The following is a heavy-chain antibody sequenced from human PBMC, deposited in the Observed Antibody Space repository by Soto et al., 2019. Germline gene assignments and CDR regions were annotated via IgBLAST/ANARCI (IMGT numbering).Heavy chain of an antibody. Sequence: GGSLRLSCAASGFIFRDWFMSWIRQAPGKGLEWISYISKDSGRATRYADSVRGRFTISRDNAKNSLYLQMNSLRAEDTAVYYCARDRNGWAQVADYWGQGTLVTVSS. CDR2: ISKDSGRAT. D-gene: IGHD6-19*01. V-gene: IGHV3-11*01. CDR3: ARDRNGWAQVADY. J-gene: IGHJ4*02. CDR1: GFIFRDWF.